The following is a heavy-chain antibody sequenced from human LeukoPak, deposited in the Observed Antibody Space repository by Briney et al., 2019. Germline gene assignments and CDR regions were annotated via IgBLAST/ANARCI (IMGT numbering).Heavy chain of an antibody. J-gene: IGHJ4*02. CDR2: ISSSSSFI. V-gene: IGHV3-21*01. CDR1: GFTFSKYT. D-gene: IGHD2-21*01. Sequence: GGPLRLSCAASGFTFSKYTMNWVRQAPGKGLEWVSPISSSSSFIYYADSLKGRFTISRDNAKTSLYLQMNSLRAEDTAVYFCAKAPVTSCRGAYCYPFDSWGQGTLVTVSS. CDR3: AKAPVTSCRGAYCYPFDS.